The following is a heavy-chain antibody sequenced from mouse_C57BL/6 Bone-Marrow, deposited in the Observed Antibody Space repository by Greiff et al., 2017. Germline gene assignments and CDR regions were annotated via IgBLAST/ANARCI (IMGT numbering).Heavy chain of an antibody. J-gene: IGHJ4*01. CDR2: INPNYGTT. Sequence: VQLQQSGPELVKPGASVKISCKASGYSFTDYNMNWVKQSHGKGLEWIGEINPNYGTTSYNQKFKGKATLTVDKSSSTAYMQLNSLTSEDSAVYYCARGYDYDYDMDYWGQGTSVTVSS. V-gene: IGHV1-39*01. CDR3: ARGYDYDYDMDY. CDR1: GYSFTDYN. D-gene: IGHD2-4*01.